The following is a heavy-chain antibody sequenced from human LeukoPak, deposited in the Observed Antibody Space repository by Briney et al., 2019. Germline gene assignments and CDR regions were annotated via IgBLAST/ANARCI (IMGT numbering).Heavy chain of an antibody. V-gene: IGHV3-30*18. CDR3: AKTYFDTSAYHLYFFDS. CDR2: ISFDGHNE. D-gene: IGHD3-22*01. Sequence: PGASLRLSCAASGFTFSHFGMHWVRQAPGKGLEWLALISFDGHNEYYADSVKGRFTISRDNSKNTLYLQMTSLRPDDTAVYYCAKTYFDTSAYHLYFFDSWGQGIPVIVS. CDR1: GFTFSHFG. J-gene: IGHJ4*02.